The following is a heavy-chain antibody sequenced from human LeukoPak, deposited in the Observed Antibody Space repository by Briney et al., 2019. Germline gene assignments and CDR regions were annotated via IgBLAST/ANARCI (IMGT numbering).Heavy chain of an antibody. J-gene: IGHJ6*02. Sequence: SVKVSCKASGGTFTDYGISWVRQAPGQGLEWMGRTIPILGTSNYAQKFLDRVTITADKSTSTSYMELSSLGSEDTAVYYCARDGWMDVWGQGTTVTVSS. CDR1: GGTFTDYG. CDR3: ARDGWMDV. V-gene: IGHV1-69*04. D-gene: IGHD2-15*01. CDR2: TIPILGTS.